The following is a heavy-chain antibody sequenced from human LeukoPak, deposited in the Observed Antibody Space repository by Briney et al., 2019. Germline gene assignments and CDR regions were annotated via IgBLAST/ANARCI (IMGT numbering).Heavy chain of an antibody. D-gene: IGHD2-2*01. CDR2: ISAYNGNT. CDR1: GYTFTSYD. Sequence: ASVKLSCKASGYTFTSYDISWVRHAPGQGLERMGWISAYNGNTNYAQKLQGRVTMTTDTSTSTAYMELRSLRSDDTAVYYCARGVVPAAISGYFYYGVDVWGQGTTVTVSS. V-gene: IGHV1-18*01. J-gene: IGHJ6*02. CDR3: ARGVVPAAISGYFYYGVDV.